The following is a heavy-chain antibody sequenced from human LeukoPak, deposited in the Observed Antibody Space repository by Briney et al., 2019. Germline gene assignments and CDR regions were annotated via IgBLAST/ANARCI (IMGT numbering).Heavy chain of an antibody. V-gene: IGHV3-23*01. CDR2: ISGSGGST. Sequence: PGGSLRLSCAASGFTFSSYAMSWVRQAPGKGLEWVSAISGSGGSTYYADPVKGRFTISRDNAKNSLYLQMNSLRAEDTAVYYCARDGIADYGDYDYYYYYMDVWGKGTTVTVSS. D-gene: IGHD4-17*01. J-gene: IGHJ6*03. CDR3: ARDGIADYGDYDYYYYYMDV. CDR1: GFTFSSYA.